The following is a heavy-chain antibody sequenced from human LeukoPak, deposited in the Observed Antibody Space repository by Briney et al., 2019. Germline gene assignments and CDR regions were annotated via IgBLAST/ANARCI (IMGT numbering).Heavy chain of an antibody. CDR1: GFTFSSYE. J-gene: IGHJ4*02. CDR2: ISSSGSTI. CDR3: AKDRVWGSYRYTASYYFDY. V-gene: IGHV3-48*03. Sequence: PGGSLRLSCAASGFTFSSYEMNWVRQAPGKGLEWVSYISSSGSTIYYADSVKGRFTISRDNSKNTLYLQMNSLRAEDTAVYYCAKDRVWGSYRYTASYYFDYWGQGTLVTVSS. D-gene: IGHD3-16*02.